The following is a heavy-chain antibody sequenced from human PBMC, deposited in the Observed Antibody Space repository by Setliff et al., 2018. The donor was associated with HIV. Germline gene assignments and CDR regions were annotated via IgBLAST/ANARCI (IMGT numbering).Heavy chain of an antibody. Sequence: PSETLSLTCTVSGGSININNYYWGWIRQPPGKGLEWIGSIYYSGATYYKPSLKSRLTIAIDTSKNQFSLKLRSVTAADTAVYYCARHGYSSDLRISYCDPWGQGSLVTVSS. CDR1: GGSININNYY. CDR2: IYYSGAT. D-gene: IGHD5-18*01. J-gene: IGHJ5*02. CDR3: ARHGYSSDLRISYCDP. V-gene: IGHV4-39*01.